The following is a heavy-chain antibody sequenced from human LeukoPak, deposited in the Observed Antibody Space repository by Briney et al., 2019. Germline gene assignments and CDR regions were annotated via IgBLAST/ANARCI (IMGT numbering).Heavy chain of an antibody. V-gene: IGHV1-2*06. CDR1: GYTFTGYY. J-gene: IGHJ4*02. CDR3: ARERSRTPFDY. D-gene: IGHD1-14*01. CDR2: INPNSGGT. Sequence: ASVKVSCKASGYTFTGYYMHWVRQAPGQGLEWMGRINPNSGGTNYAQKFQGRVTMTRDTSIRTASMELSRLRSDATAVYFCARERSRTPFDYWGQGTLVTVSS.